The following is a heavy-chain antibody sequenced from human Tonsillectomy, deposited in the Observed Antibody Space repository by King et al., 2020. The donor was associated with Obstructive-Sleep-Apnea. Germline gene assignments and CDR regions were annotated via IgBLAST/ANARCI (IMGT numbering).Heavy chain of an antibody. CDR3: AKARRGRLNAYDI. D-gene: IGHD3-16*01. J-gene: IGHJ3*02. CDR2: IIPIFGTA. V-gene: IGHV1-69*01. CDR1: GGSISSYA. Sequence: QLVQSGAEVKKPGSSVKVSCKASGGSISSYAMDWVRQAPGQGLEWMGGIIPIFGTANYAQRFQGRVTVTADESTSTVYMELSSLRSEDTAVYYCAKARRGRLNAYDIWGQGTMVTVSS.